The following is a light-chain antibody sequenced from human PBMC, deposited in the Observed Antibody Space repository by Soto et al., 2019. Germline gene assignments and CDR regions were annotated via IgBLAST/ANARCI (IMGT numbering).Light chain of an antibody. J-gene: IGKJ5*01. CDR2: DAS. CDR3: QQRSNWPAIT. Sequence: IVLTQSPANMSLSPGERATLSCRASRSVSSYLAWYQQKPGQAPRLLIYDASNRATGIPARFSGSGSGTDFSLTISSLEPEEFAIYYCQQRSNWPAITFGQGTRLEIK. V-gene: IGKV3-11*01. CDR1: RSVSSY.